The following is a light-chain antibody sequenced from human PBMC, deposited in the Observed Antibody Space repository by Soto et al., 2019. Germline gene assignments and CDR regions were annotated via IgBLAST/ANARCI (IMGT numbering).Light chain of an antibody. CDR2: DVT. CDR3: NSYTTSSTLYV. Sequence: QSALTQPASVSGSPGQSITISCTGTSSDVGAYNYVSWYQQHPGKAPKLMIYDVTNRPSGVSNRFSGSKSGNTASLTISGLQAEDEADYYCNSYTTSSTLYVFGTGTK. CDR1: SSDVGAYNY. V-gene: IGLV2-14*01. J-gene: IGLJ1*01.